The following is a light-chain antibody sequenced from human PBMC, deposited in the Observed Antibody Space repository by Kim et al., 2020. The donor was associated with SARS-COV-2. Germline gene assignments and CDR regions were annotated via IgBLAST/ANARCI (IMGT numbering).Light chain of an antibody. J-gene: IGLJ2*01. CDR3: SSYISNSFKVV. V-gene: IGLV2-14*03. CDR2: GVT. CDR1: SSDIDGYDH. Sequence: QSALTQPASVSGSPGQSITISCTGTSSDIDGYDHVSWYQHHSGKAPKLMIYGVTKRPSGVSDRFSGSKSGDTASLSISGLQAEDEADYYCSSYISNSFKVVFGGGTQLTVL.